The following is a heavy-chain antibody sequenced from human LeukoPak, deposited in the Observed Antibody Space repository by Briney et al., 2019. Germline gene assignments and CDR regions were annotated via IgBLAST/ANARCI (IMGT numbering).Heavy chain of an antibody. V-gene: IGHV4-59*08. CDR3: ARHPGYNTRIFDY. CDR1: GGSMNNYY. Sequence: SSETLSLTCTVSGGSMNNYYWSWIRQAPGKGLEWIGCIYYSGSTNYNPSLKSRVTISVDTSKNRFSLKLSSVTAADTAVYYCARHPGYNTRIFDYWGQGTLVTVSS. J-gene: IGHJ4*02. D-gene: IGHD6-13*01. CDR2: IYYSGST.